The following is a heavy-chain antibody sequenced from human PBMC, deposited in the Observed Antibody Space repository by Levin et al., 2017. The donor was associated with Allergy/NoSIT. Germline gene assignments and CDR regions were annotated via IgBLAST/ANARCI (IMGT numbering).Heavy chain of an antibody. D-gene: IGHD6-6*01. Sequence: SLKISCAASGFTFDDYAMHWVRQAPGKGLEWVSGISWNSGSIGYADSVKGRFTISRDNAKNSLYLQMNSLRAEDTALYYCAKDMRRVAARPGYYFDYWGQGTLVTVSS. CDR1: GFTFDDYA. V-gene: IGHV3-9*01. CDR2: ISWNSGSI. J-gene: IGHJ4*02. CDR3: AKDMRRVAARPGYYFDY.